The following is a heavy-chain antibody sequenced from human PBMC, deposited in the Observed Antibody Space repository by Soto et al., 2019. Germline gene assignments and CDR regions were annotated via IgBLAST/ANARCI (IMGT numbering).Heavy chain of an antibody. Sequence: QVQLVESGGGLVKPGGSLRLSCAASGFTFSDYYMSWIRQAPGKGLEWVSYISSSGSTIYYADSVKGRFSISRDQSKNTLYLQMHSLRVEDTAVYFCAKERDNGADRYYFDDWGQGTLVTVSS. J-gene: IGHJ4*02. CDR3: AKERDNGADRYYFDD. CDR2: ISSSGSTI. V-gene: IGHV3-11*01. CDR1: GFTFSDYY. D-gene: IGHD2-8*01.